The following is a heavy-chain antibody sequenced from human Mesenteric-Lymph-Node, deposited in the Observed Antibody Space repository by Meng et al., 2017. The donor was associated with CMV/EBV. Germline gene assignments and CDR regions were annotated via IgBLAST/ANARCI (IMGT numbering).Heavy chain of an antibody. J-gene: IGHJ3*02. V-gene: IGHV3-23*01. CDR1: GFSFSKYW. CDR3: AKDDSVTIFGVPYSPRDAFDI. Sequence: GGSLRLSCAASGFSFSKYWMHWVRQAPGKGLEWVSIISGRGVNTYYADSVKGRFTISRDNSKNTLYLQMNSLTDEDTALYYCAKDDSVTIFGVPYSPRDAFDIWGQGTMVTVSS. CDR2: ISGRGVNT. D-gene: IGHD3-3*01.